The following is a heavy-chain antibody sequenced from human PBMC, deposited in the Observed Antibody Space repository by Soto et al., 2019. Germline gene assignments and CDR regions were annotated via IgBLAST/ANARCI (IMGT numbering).Heavy chain of an antibody. Sequence: RSDAPCVFTVCRYRRSPDRQTKDKGLEWVAVISFHGSYIKYADSVKGRFTISRDNYKTTLSLEMNSLRAEDTAVYYCAKQGRPGVGGMPYCLGFWGEGTLLTVHS. J-gene: IGHJ4*01. CDR1: VFTVCRYR. CDR3: AKQGRPGVGGMPYCLGF. CDR2: ISFHGSYI. V-gene: IGHV3-30*18. D-gene: IGHD3-16*01.